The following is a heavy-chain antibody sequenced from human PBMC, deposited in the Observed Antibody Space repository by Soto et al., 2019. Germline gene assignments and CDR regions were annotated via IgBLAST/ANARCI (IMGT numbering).Heavy chain of an antibody. CDR1: GYPFTPYY. V-gene: IGHV1-2*02. CDR3: SREYSSSSGKAFDF. J-gene: IGHJ3*01. Sequence: ASVKVTCKASGYPFTPYYMHWVRQAPGQGLEWMGWINPNSGGTNYAQKFQGRVTMTRDTSITTAYMELSRLTSDDTAVYYCSREYSSSSGKAFDFWGQGTMVTVSS. CDR2: INPNSGGT. D-gene: IGHD6-6*01.